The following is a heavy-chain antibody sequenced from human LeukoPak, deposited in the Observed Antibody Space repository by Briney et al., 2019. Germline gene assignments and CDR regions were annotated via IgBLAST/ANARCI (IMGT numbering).Heavy chain of an antibody. J-gene: IGHJ4*02. Sequence: GGSLRLSCAASGFTFSDYYMRWIRQAPGKGLEWVSYISRSGSSIDYADSVKGRFAISRDNVKNSLYLQMHSLRAEDTAVYYCARDRIVGATWNDYWGQGTLVTVSS. CDR2: ISRSGSSI. CDR1: GFTFSDYY. D-gene: IGHD1-26*01. CDR3: ARDRIVGATWNDY. V-gene: IGHV3-11*01.